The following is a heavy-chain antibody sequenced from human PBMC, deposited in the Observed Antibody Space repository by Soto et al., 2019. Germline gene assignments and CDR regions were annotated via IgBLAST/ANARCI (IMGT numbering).Heavy chain of an antibody. Sequence: EVQLVETGGGLVQPGGSLRLSCAASGFTFSSNQMIWVRQAAGKGLEWVAKINQDGGVRYYVDSVKGRFTISRDNAKNSLYLQMNSLRAEDTAVYYCATDYQAYWGQGTLVTVSS. D-gene: IGHD3-16*02. CDR1: GFTFSSNQ. CDR2: INQDGGVR. V-gene: IGHV3-7*01. CDR3: ATDYQAY. J-gene: IGHJ4*02.